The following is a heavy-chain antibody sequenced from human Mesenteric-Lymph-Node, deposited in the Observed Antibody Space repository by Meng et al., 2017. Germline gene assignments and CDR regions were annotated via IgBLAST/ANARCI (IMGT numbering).Heavy chain of an antibody. Sequence: GESLKISCAASGFTFSSYWMHWVRQAPGGGLVWVSRINSDGSSTSYANSVKGRFSISRDNAKNTLYLQMNSLRDEDTAVYYCARGGSKPIDYWGQGTLVTVPQ. CDR2: INSDGSST. D-gene: IGHD1-26*01. CDR1: GFTFSSYW. J-gene: IGHJ4*02. V-gene: IGHV3-74*01. CDR3: ARGGSKPIDY.